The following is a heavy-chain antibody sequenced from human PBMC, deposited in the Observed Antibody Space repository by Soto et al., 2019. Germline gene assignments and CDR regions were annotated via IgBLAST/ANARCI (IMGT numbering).Heavy chain of an antibody. CDR2: ISAYNGNT. J-gene: IGHJ4*02. CDR3: AKDMGYDSSGYFVLDY. Sequence: QVQLVQSGAEVKKPGASVKVSCKASGYTFTCYGISWVRQAPGQGLEWMGWISAYNGNTNYAQKLQGRVTMTTDTSTSTAYMELRSLRSDDTAVYYCAKDMGYDSSGYFVLDYWGQGTLVTVSS. D-gene: IGHD3-22*01. V-gene: IGHV1-18*04. CDR1: GYTFTCYG.